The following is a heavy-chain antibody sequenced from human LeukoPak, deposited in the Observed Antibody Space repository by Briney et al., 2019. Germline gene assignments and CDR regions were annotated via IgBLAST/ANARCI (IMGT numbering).Heavy chain of an antibody. D-gene: IGHD3-10*01. CDR1: GGSISSYY. V-gene: IGHV4-59*12. CDR3: AASPGGEGYYYGMDV. J-gene: IGHJ6*02. CDR2: IYYSGST. Sequence: SETLSLTCTVSGGSISSYYWSWIRQPPGKGLEWIGYIYYSGSTNYNPSLKSRVTISVDTSKNQFSLKLSSVTAADTAVYYCAASPGGEGYYYGMDVWGQGTTVTVSS.